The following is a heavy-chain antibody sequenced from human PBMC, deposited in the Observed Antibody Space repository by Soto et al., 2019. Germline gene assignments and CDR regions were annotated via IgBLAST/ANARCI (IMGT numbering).Heavy chain of an antibody. J-gene: IGHJ4*02. CDR1: GGTFSSYT. Sequence: QVQLVQSGAEVKKPGSSVKVSCKASGGTFSSYTISWVRQAPGQGLEWMGRIIPILGIANYAQKFQGRVTITADKSTSTAYMELSSLRSEETAVYYCARDLGLGIAGGDYWGQGTLVTVSS. CDR3: ARDLGLGIAGGDY. V-gene: IGHV1-69*08. CDR2: IIPILGIA. D-gene: IGHD7-27*01.